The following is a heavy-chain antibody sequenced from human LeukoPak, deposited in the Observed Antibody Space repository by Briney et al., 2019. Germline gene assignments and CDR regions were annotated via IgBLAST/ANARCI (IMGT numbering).Heavy chain of an antibody. V-gene: IGHV1-2*02. CDR1: GYTFTGYY. D-gene: IGHD2-2*03. J-gene: IGHJ5*02. Sequence: GASVKVSCKAPGYTFTGYYMHWVRQAPGQGLEWMGWINPNSGGTNYAQKFQGRVTMTRDTSISTAYMELSRLRSDDTAVYYCARDNLDIVVVPAAVNWFDPWGQGTLVTVSS. CDR2: INPNSGGT. CDR3: ARDNLDIVVVPAAVNWFDP.